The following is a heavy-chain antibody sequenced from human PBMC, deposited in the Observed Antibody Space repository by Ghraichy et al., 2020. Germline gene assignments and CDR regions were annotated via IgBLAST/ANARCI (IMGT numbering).Heavy chain of an antibody. CDR1: GFTFSSYS. Sequence: GGSLRLSCAASGFTFSSYSMNWVRQAPGKGLEWVSSISSSSSYIYYADSVKGRFTISRDNAKNSLYLQMNSLRAEDTAVYYCASFIVVVPAATGYYYGMDVWGQGTTVTVSS. CDR2: ISSSSSYI. V-gene: IGHV3-21*01. CDR3: ASFIVVVPAATGYYYGMDV. D-gene: IGHD2-2*01. J-gene: IGHJ6*02.